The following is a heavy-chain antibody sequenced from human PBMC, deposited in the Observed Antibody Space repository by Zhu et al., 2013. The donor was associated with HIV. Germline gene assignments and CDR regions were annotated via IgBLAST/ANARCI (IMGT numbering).Heavy chain of an antibody. CDR1: GGTFSSYG. CDR3: ARAPPYGEGGGVDVD. D-gene: IGHD4-17*01. CDR2: ISAYNGNT. V-gene: IGHV1-18*01. J-gene: IGHJ4*02. Sequence: QVQLVQSGAEVKKPGSSVKVSCKASGGTFSSYGISWVRQAPGQGLEWMGWISAYNGNTNYAQKLQGRVTMTTDTSTSTAYMELRSLRSDDTAVYYCARAPPYGEGGGVDVDWGQGTLVTVSS.